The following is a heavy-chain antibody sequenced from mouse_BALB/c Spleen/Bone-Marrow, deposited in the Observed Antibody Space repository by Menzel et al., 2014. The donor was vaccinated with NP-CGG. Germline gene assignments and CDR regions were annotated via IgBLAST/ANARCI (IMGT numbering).Heavy chain of an antibody. V-gene: IGHV1-69*02. D-gene: IGHD2-5*01. CDR2: INPSDSGT. Sequence: SGAEVVKPGAPVKLSCKASGYTFTRYWMHWVRQRPGRGLEWIGKINPSDSGTHYNHEFKDKATLTVDKSSSTAYIQLSSLTSEDSAVYSCARSGSHYVAWFVYWGQGTLVTVSP. CDR3: ARSGSHYVAWFVY. J-gene: IGHJ3*01. CDR1: GYTFTRYW.